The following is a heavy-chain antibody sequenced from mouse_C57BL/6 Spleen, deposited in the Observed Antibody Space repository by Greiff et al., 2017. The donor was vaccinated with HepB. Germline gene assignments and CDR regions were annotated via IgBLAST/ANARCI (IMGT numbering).Heavy chain of an antibody. D-gene: IGHD1-1*01. CDR1: GYTFTSYW. CDR3: ARRGHYYGSSYFYAMDY. CDR2: IHPNSGST. Sequence: VQLQQPGAELVKPGASVKLSCKASGYTFTSYWMHWVKQRPGQGLEWIGMIHPNSGSTNYNEKFKSKATLTVDKSSSTAYMQLSSLTSEDSAVYYCARRGHYYGSSYFYAMDYWGQGTSVTVSS. V-gene: IGHV1-64*01. J-gene: IGHJ4*01.